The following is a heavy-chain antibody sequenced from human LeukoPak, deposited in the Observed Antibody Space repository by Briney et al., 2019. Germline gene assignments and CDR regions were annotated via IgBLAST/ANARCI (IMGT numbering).Heavy chain of an antibody. CDR1: GFTFSSYA. V-gene: IGHV3-30-3*01. Sequence: GRSLRLSCAASGFTFSSYAMHWVRQAPGKGLEWVAVISYDGSNKYYADSVKGRFTISRDNSKNTLYLQMNSLRAEDTAVYYCAKDGIQLWSPPYGMDVWGQGTTVTVSS. CDR3: AKDGIQLWSPPYGMDV. CDR2: ISYDGSNK. D-gene: IGHD5-18*01. J-gene: IGHJ6*02.